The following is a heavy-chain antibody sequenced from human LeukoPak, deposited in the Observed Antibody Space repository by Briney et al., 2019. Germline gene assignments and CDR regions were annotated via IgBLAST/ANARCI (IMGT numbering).Heavy chain of an antibody. Sequence: GGPLRLSCVVSGLTFSNYWMIWVRQAPGKGLESVAIVNEDGSAKYYLDSVKGRFTISRDNARNSLYLEMNSLRAEDTAVYYCARDYWRSIDHWGQGTLVTVSS. J-gene: IGHJ4*02. CDR1: GLTFSNYW. CDR3: ARDYWRSIDH. V-gene: IGHV3-7*01. D-gene: IGHD1-1*01. CDR2: VNEDGSAK.